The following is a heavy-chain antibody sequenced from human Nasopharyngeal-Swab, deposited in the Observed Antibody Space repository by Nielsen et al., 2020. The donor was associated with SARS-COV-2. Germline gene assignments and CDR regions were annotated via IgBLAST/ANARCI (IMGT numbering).Heavy chain of an antibody. CDR2: IKQDGSEK. D-gene: IGHD1-26*01. J-gene: IGHJ3*02. CDR1: GFTFSSYW. V-gene: IGHV3-7*01. CDR3: AREVRGSYWPAFDI. Sequence: GESLKISCAASGFTFSSYWMSWVRQAPGKGLEWVANIKQDGSEKYYVDSVKGRFTISRDNAKNSLYLQMNSLRAEDTAVYYCAREVRGSYWPAFDIWGRGTMVTVSS.